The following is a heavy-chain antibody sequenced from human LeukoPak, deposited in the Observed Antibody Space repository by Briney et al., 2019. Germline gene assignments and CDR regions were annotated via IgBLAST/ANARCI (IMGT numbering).Heavy chain of an antibody. CDR2: IIPIFGTA. D-gene: IGHD3-3*01. V-gene: IGHV1-69*01. CDR1: GGTFSSYA. J-gene: IGHJ4*02. CDR3: ARSSGVVVKY. Sequence: GASVKVSCKASGGTFSSYAISWVRQAPGQGLEWMGGIIPIFGTANYAQKFQGRVTITADEHTSTAYMELSSLRSDDTAVYYCARSSGVVVKYWGQGTLVTVSS.